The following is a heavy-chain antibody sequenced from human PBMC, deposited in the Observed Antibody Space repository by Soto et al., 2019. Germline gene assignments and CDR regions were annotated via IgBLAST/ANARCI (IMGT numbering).Heavy chain of an antibody. V-gene: IGHV3-74*01. D-gene: IGHD5-18*01. CDR3: ARDEGYGYGVDY. CDR2: INSDGSST. CDR1: GFTFSSHW. J-gene: IGHJ4*02. Sequence: RGSLRLCCAASGFTFSSHWMHWVRQAPGKGLVWVSRINSDGSSTTYADSVKGRFTFSRGNAKNTLYLQMNSLRAEDTAIYYCARDEGYGYGVDYWGQGTLVTVSS.